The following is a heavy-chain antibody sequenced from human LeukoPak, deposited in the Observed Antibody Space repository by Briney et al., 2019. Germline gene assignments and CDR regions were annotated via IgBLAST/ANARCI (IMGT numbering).Heavy chain of an antibody. Sequence: GGSLRLSCAASGFTFSNYWMSWVRQAPGKVLEWVASVKQDVDKKDYVDSLKDRFAISRDNGKNSLYLQMNSLRAEDTAVYYCARGPPYGSRSDFFDYWGQGTLVTVSS. CDR1: GFTFSNYW. V-gene: IGHV3-7*01. J-gene: IGHJ4*02. CDR2: VKQDVDKK. D-gene: IGHD3-10*01. CDR3: ARGPPYGSRSDFFDY.